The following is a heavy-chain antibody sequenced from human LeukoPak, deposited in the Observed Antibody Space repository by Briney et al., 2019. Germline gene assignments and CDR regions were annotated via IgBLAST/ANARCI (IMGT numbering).Heavy chain of an antibody. Sequence: GGSLRLSCAASGFTFSSYSMNWVRQAPGKGLEWVSSISSSSSYIYYADSVKGRFTISRDNAKNSLYLQMNSLRAEDTAVYYCARGYGIAARFDPWGQGTLVTVSS. CDR2: ISSSSSYI. CDR3: ARGYGIAARFDP. D-gene: IGHD6-25*01. J-gene: IGHJ5*02. CDR1: GFTFSSYS. V-gene: IGHV3-21*01.